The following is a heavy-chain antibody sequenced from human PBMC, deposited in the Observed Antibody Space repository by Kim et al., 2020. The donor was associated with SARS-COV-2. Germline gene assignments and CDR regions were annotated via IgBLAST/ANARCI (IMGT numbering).Heavy chain of an antibody. D-gene: IGHD6-13*01. V-gene: IGHV1-46*01. CDR2: INPSGGST. CDR1: GYTFTSYY. Sequence: ASVKVSCKASGYTFTSYYMHWVRQAPGQGLEWMGIINPSGGSTSYAQKFQGRVTMTRDTSTNTVYMELSSLRSEDTAVYYCARDGMPLRDSSSPWNGMDVWGQGTTVTVSS. CDR3: ARDGMPLRDSSSPWNGMDV. J-gene: IGHJ6*02.